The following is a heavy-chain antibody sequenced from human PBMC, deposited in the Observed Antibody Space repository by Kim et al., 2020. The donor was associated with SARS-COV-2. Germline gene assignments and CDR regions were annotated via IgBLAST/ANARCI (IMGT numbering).Heavy chain of an antibody. Sequence: GGSLRLSCVASGFLLSRFGIHWVRQAPGKGLEWVTTISYDGSIQYYGDSVKGRFTISRDNSKNKVFLQMNNLRDEDTAVYYCVSGAVAGNDAFDIWGQGTMGILSS. J-gene: IGHJ3*02. CDR1: GFLLSRFG. CDR3: VSGAVAGNDAFDI. V-gene: IGHV3-30*03. CDR2: ISYDGSIQ. D-gene: IGHD6-19*01.